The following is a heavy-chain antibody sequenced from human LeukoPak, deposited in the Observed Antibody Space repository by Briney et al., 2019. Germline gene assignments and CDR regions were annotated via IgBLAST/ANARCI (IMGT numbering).Heavy chain of an antibody. D-gene: IGHD1-14*01. Sequence: ASETLSLTCTVSGGSISSSSYYWGWIRQPPGKGLEWIGSIYYSGTTYYNPSLKSRVTISVDTSKNQFSLKLRSVTAADTAVYYCARHEWGITNAFDIWGQGTMVTVSS. CDR2: IYYSGTT. CDR3: ARHEWGITNAFDI. J-gene: IGHJ3*02. V-gene: IGHV4-39*01. CDR1: GGSISSSSYY.